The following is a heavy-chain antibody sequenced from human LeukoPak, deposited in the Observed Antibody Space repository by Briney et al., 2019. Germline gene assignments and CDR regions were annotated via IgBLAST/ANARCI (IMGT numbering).Heavy chain of an antibody. CDR2: INEDGSTT. Sequence: PGGSLRLSCAASGFTFSSNWMHWVRQAPGKGLVWVSRINEDGSTTNYADSVKGRSTIFRDNAKNSLYLQMNSLRAEDTAVYYCARVPGDYWGRGTLVTVSS. CDR1: GFTFSSNW. V-gene: IGHV3-74*01. CDR3: ARVPGDY. J-gene: IGHJ4*02.